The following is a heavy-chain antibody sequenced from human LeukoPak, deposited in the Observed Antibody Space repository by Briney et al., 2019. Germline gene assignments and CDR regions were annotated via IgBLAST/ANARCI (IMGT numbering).Heavy chain of an antibody. Sequence: EASVKVSCKASGYTFTGYYMHWVRQAPGQGLEWMGWINPNSGGTNYAQKFQGRVTMTRDTSISTAYMELSRLRSDDTAVYYCARSAINRFSSYPNYWGQGTLVTVSS. J-gene: IGHJ4*02. V-gene: IGHV1-2*02. CDR1: GYTFTGYY. CDR3: ARSAINRFSSYPNY. CDR2: INPNSGGT. D-gene: IGHD5-18*01.